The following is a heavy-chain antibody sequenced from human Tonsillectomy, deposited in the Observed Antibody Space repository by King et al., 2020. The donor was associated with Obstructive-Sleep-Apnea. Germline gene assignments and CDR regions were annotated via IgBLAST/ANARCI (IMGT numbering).Heavy chain of an antibody. Sequence: VQLVESGGGLVKPGGSLRLSCATSGLTFTDAWMSWVRQAPGKGLEWVGRSISKRGGGTIDYAATVKGRFTISRDDSKNTLYLQMDSLKTEDTAVYYCCHIAVAPATLHCWGQGTLVTVSS. CDR1: GLTFTDAW. CDR3: CHIAVAPATLHC. V-gene: IGHV3-15*01. D-gene: IGHD2-2*02. J-gene: IGHJ4*02. CDR2: SISKRGGGTI.